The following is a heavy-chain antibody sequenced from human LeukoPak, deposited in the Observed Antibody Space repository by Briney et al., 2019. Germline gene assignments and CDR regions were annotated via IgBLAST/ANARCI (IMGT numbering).Heavy chain of an antibody. D-gene: IGHD3-10*01. Sequence: GGSLRLSCAASGFTFSSYEMNWVRQAPGKGLEWVSYISSGGSTIYYADSVKGRFTISRDNAKNSLYLQMNSLRAEDTAVYYCARVAAMVRGVTGGMDVWGQGATVTVSS. J-gene: IGHJ6*02. CDR1: GFTFSSYE. V-gene: IGHV3-48*03. CDR2: ISSGGSTI. CDR3: ARVAAMVRGVTGGMDV.